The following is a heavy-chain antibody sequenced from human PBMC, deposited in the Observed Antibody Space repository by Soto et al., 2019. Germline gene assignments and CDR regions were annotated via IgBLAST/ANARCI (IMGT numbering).Heavy chain of an antibody. CDR1: GGSIGSGDYY. J-gene: IGHJ6*02. D-gene: IGHD3-9*01. CDR3: ARDPRVSILTGGYYGMDV. CDR2: IYYSGST. Sequence: SETLSLTCTVSGGSIGSGDYYWRWIRQPPGKGLEWIGYIYYSGSTYYNPSLKSRVTISVDTSKNQFSLKLSSVTAADTAVYYCARDPRVSILTGGYYGMDVWGQGTTVTVSS. V-gene: IGHV4-30-4*01.